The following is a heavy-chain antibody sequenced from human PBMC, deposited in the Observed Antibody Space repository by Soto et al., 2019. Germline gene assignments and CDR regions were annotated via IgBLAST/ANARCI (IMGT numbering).Heavy chain of an antibody. D-gene: IGHD6-19*01. Sequence: GGSLRLSCAASGLTFSSSWMHWVRQAPGKGLVWVSRINSGASTTNYADSVKGRFTISRDNAKNTLYLQMDSLTAEDTAVYYCARGPSGWFGYDYWGKGTLVTVSS. J-gene: IGHJ4*02. V-gene: IGHV3-74*01. CDR2: INSGASTT. CDR1: GLTFSSSW. CDR3: ARGPSGWFGYDY.